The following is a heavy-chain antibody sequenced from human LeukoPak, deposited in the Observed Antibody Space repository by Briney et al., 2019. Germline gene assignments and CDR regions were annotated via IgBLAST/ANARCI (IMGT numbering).Heavy chain of an antibody. J-gene: IGHJ4*02. CDR1: GDSITRSSYY. CDR2: IYSSGST. V-gene: IGHV4-39*01. D-gene: IGHD2/OR15-2a*01. Sequence: SETLSLTCTVSGDSITRSSYYWGWTRQPPGKGLEWVGNIYSSGSTYYNPSLKSRVTISVDTSKNQVSLKLSSVTAADTAVYYCASRPFSSLDYWGQGTLVSVSS. CDR3: ASRPFSSLDY.